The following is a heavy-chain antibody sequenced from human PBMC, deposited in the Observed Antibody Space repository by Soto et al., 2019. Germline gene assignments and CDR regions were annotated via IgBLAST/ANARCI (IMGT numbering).Heavy chain of an antibody. CDR3: ASANSVAASYYYGIVS. V-gene: IGHV1-18*01. Sequence: ASVKVSCKASGYTFTSYGISWVRQAPGQGLEWMGWISAYNGNTNYAQKLQGRVTMTTDTSTSTAYMELRSLRSDDTAVYYCASANSVAASYYYGIVSWGQGPTVTVSS. CDR1: GYTFTSYG. J-gene: IGHJ6*02. CDR2: ISAYNGNT. D-gene: IGHD2-15*01.